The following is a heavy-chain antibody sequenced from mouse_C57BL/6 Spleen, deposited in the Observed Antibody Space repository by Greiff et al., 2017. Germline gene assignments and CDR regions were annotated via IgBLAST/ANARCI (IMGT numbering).Heavy chain of an antibody. V-gene: IGHV1-53*01. CDR2: INPSNGGT. CDR3: ARLLYGGSRFDY. D-gene: IGHD1-1*01. Sequence: QVQLQQPGTELVKPGASVKLSCKASGYTFTSYWMHWVKRRPGQGLEWIGNINPSNGGTNYNEKFKSKATLTVDKSSSTAYMQLSSLTSEDSAVYYCARLLYGGSRFDYWGQGTTLTVSS. CDR1: GYTFTSYW. J-gene: IGHJ2*01.